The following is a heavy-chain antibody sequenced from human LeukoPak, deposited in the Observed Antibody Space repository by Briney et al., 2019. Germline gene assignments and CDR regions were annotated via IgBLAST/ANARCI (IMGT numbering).Heavy chain of an antibody. D-gene: IGHD5-24*01. Sequence: GALRLSCAASGFSFSSYWMSWVRQAPGKGLEWVANIKQDGSKKSYVDSVKGRFTISRDNAKNSLCLQMNSLRAEDTAIYYCTRVGYIDEGIDYWGQGTLVTVSS. CDR2: IKQDGSKK. CDR3: TRVGYIDEGIDY. V-gene: IGHV3-7*04. J-gene: IGHJ4*02. CDR1: GFSFSSYW.